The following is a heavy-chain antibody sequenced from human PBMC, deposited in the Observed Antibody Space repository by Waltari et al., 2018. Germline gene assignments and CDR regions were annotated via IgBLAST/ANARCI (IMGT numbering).Heavy chain of an antibody. CDR3: ARGDGGSGLGASDI. D-gene: IGHD3-3*01. J-gene: IGHJ3*02. CDR2: IWYDGSNK. CDR1: GFTFTHHG. V-gene: IGHV3-33*01. Sequence: QVQLVESGGGVVQSGRSLRLPCVGSGFTFTHHGMNWVRQAPAKGLEWVAVIWYDGSNKNYVDSVKGRFTISRDNSKNTMYLEMNRLRAEDTAVYFCARGDGGSGLGASDIWGQGTMVTVSS.